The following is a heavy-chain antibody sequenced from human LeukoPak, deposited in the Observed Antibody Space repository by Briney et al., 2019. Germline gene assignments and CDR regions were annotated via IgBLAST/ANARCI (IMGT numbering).Heavy chain of an antibody. CDR3: AKARSSRCDFWSGSFSHYYYYYMNV. D-gene: IGHD3-3*01. V-gene: IGHV3-30*02. CDR2: IRHDGGHK. CDR1: AFTFTAYG. J-gene: IGHJ6*03. Sequence: GGSLRLSCAASAFTFTAYGMHWVRQGPGKGLEWLAFIRHDGGHKYYADSVKVRFSISRDNSPNTLYLQMNRLTAEDTAVYYCAKARSSRCDFWSGSFSHYYYYYMNVWGKGTTVTVSS.